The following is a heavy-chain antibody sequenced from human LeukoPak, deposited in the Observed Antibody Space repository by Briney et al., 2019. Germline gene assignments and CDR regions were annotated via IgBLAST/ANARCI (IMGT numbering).Heavy chain of an antibody. CDR2: IIPIFGTA. Sequence: ASVKVSCKASRGTFSSYAISWVRQAPGQGLEWMGGIIPIFGTANYAQKFQGRVTITADESTSTAYMELSSLRSEDTAVYYCARHPRSNYYYMDVWGKGTTVTVSS. CDR3: ARHPRSNYYYMDV. J-gene: IGHJ6*03. V-gene: IGHV1-69*13. CDR1: RGTFSSYA.